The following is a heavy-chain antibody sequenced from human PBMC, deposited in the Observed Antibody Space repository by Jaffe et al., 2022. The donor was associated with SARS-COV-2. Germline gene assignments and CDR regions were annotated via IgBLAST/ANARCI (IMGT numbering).Heavy chain of an antibody. Sequence: QVQVVQSGAEVKKPGASVKISCKTSGYTFTNYAIHWVRQAPGQRLEWMGWISTANAKTKYSQRFQDRVTITRDTSASTVYMDLSNLTSEDTAVFFCATEDYGDEMMGWGQGTLLTVSS. CDR3: ATEDYGDEMMG. V-gene: IGHV1-3*04. J-gene: IGHJ4*02. D-gene: IGHD4-17*01. CDR1: GYTFTNYA. CDR2: ISTANAKT.